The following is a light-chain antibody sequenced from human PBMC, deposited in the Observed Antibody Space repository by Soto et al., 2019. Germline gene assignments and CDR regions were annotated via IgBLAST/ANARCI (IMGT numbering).Light chain of an antibody. J-gene: IGKJ4*01. CDR3: QQYASSPRVT. CDR2: GAS. V-gene: IGKV3-20*01. CDR1: QSVSSSY. Sequence: ESVLTQSPGTLSLSPGERDTLSCRASQSVSSSYLAWYQQKPGQAPRLLIYGASSRATGITDRFSGSGSETDFTLNISRLEPEDFAVYYCQQYASSPRVTFDGVTNVEIK.